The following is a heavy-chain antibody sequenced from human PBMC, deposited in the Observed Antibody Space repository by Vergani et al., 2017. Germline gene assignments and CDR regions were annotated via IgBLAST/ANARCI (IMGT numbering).Heavy chain of an antibody. CDR1: GGSFSGYY. D-gene: IGHD4-11*01. J-gene: IGHJ6*03. Sequence: QVQLQQLGAGLLKPSETLSLTCAVYGGSFSGYYWSWIRQPPGKGLEWIGEINHSGSTNYNPSLKSRVTISVDKSRNQFSLTLNSVTATDTAIYFCERVNTETNEHLYYYYYMDVWGQGTAVTVS. CDR3: ERVNTETNEHLYYYYYMDV. V-gene: IGHV4-34*01. CDR2: INHSGST.